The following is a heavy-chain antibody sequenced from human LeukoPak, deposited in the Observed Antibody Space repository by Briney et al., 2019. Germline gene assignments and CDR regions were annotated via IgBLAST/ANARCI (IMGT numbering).Heavy chain of an antibody. CDR3: ASSQVYYDSSGFHFDY. CDR2: INPNSGGT. D-gene: IGHD3-22*01. Sequence: ASVRVSCKASGYTFTGYYMHWVRQAPGQGLEWMGWINPNSGGTNYAQKFQGRVTMTRDTSISTAYMELSRLRSDDTAVYYCASSQVYYDSSGFHFDYWGQGTPVTVSS. CDR1: GYTFTGYY. V-gene: IGHV1-2*02. J-gene: IGHJ4*02.